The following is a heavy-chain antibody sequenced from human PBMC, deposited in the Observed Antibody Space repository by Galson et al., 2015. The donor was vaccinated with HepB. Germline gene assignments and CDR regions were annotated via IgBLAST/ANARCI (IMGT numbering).Heavy chain of an antibody. J-gene: IGHJ6*02. CDR2: ISAYNGNI. D-gene: IGHD6-13*01. CDR1: GYTFTRYG. CDR3: ARDSLGYSSSWSNGMDV. V-gene: IGHV1-18*04. Sequence: SVKVSCKASGYTFTRYGISWVRQAPGLGLEWMAWISAYNGNIHYAQKVQGRVTMTTDTSTDTAYMELRSLRSDDTAVYYCARDSLGYSSSWSNGMDVWGQGTTVTVSS.